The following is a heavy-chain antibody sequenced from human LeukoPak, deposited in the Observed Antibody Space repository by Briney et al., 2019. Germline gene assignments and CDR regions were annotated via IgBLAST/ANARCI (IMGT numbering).Heavy chain of an antibody. CDR2: IYYSGST. V-gene: IGHV4-59*01. CDR1: GGSFSGYY. D-gene: IGHD6-13*01. Sequence: PSETLSLTCAVYGGSFSGYYWSWIRQPPGKGLERIGYIYYSGSTNYNPSLKSRVTISVDTSKNQFSLKLSSVTAADTAVYYCAVAAAGTLFDPWGQGTLVTVSS. J-gene: IGHJ5*02. CDR3: AVAAAGTLFDP.